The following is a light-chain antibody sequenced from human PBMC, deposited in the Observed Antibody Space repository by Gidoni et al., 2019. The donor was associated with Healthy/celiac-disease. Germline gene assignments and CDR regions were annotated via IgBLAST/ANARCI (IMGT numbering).Light chain of an antibody. Sequence: DIVMTQSPLSLPVTPGEPASISCRSSQSLLHSNGYNYLDWYLQKPGQSPQLLIYLGSNRASGVPDRLSGSGSGTDFTLKISRVEAEDVGVYYCMQALQTPLIIFGQXTRLEIK. CDR3: MQALQTPLII. CDR2: LGS. CDR1: QSLLHSNGYNY. V-gene: IGKV2-28*01. J-gene: IGKJ5*01.